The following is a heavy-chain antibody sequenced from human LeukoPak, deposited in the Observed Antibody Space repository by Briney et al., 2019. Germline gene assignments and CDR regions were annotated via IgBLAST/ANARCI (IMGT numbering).Heavy chain of an antibody. Sequence: ASVKVSCKASGYTFTSYDINWVRQATGQGLEWMGWMNPNSGNTGYAQKFQGRVTMTRNTSISTAYMELSSLRSEDTAVYYCARESITMIVYFDYWGQGTLVTVSS. CDR2: MNPNSGNT. CDR3: ARESITMIVYFDY. J-gene: IGHJ4*02. D-gene: IGHD3-22*01. CDR1: GYTFTSYD. V-gene: IGHV1-8*01.